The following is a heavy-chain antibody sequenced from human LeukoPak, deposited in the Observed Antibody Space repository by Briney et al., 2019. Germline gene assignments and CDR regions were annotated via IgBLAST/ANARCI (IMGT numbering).Heavy chain of an antibody. Sequence: SETLSLTCTVSGASIISGNYFWGWVRQPPGKRLEWIGSWHHSGITDYNPSLKSRDTIVAHTSKNQFCLKLASVAAAASAVYFCARQYEFWGQGTLVTVSS. CDR3: ARQYEF. J-gene: IGHJ4*02. CDR1: GASIISGNYF. D-gene: IGHD3-10*01. V-gene: IGHV4-39*01. CDR2: WHHSGIT.